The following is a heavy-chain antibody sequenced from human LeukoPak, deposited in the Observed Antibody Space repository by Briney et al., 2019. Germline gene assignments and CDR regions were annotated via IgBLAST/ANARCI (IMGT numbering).Heavy chain of an antibody. CDR3: ARKMGSSWYSPSMDV. CDR1: GGSISSYY. V-gene: IGHV4-59*01. J-gene: IGHJ6*02. CDR2: IYYSGST. D-gene: IGHD2-15*01. Sequence: SETLSLTCTVPGGSISSYYWSWIRQPPGKGLEWIGYIYYSGSTNHNPSLKSRVTISVDTSKNQFSLKLSSVTAADTAVYYCARKMGSSWYSPSMDVWGQGTTVTVSS.